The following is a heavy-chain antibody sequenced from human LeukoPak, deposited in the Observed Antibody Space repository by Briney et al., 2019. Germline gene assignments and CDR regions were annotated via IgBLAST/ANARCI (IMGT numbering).Heavy chain of an antibody. Sequence: ASVKVSCKASGYTFTSYYMHWVRQAPGQGLEWMGIINPSGGSTSYAQKSQGRVTMTRDTSTSTVYMELSSLRSGDTAVYYCARGLVVVAATHLPSWVWYFDLWGRGTLVTVSS. CDR1: GYTFTSYY. J-gene: IGHJ2*01. CDR2: INPSGGST. CDR3: ARGLVVVAATHLPSWVWYFDL. V-gene: IGHV1-46*01. D-gene: IGHD2-15*01.